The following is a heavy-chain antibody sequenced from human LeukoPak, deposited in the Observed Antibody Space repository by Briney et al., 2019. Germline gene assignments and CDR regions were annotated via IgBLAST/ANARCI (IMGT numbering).Heavy chain of an antibody. Sequence: GRSLRLSCAASGFTFSSYGMHWVRQAPGRGLEWVAVIWYDGSNKYYADSVKGRFTISRDNSKNTLYLQMNSLRAEDTAVYYCARDYGGGKAAAGTNWFDPWGQGTLVTVSS. CDR2: IWYDGSNK. CDR3: ARDYGGGKAAAGTNWFDP. V-gene: IGHV3-33*01. D-gene: IGHD6-13*01. CDR1: GFTFSSYG. J-gene: IGHJ5*02.